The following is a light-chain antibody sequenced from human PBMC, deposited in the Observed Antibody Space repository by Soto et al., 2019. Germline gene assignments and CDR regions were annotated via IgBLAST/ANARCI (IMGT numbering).Light chain of an antibody. CDR2: DAS. CDR3: QQYNNWPLT. CDR1: QSVSSY. V-gene: IGKV3-11*01. J-gene: IGKJ4*01. Sequence: EIVLTQSPATLSLSPGERATLSCRASQSVSSYLAWYQQKPGQPPRLLIYDASNRATGIPARFSGSGSGTDFTLTISSLQSEDFAVYYCQQYNNWPLTFGGGTKVDI.